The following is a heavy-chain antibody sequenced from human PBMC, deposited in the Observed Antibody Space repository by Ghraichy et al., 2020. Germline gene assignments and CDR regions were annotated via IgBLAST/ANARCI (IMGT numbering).Heavy chain of an antibody. J-gene: IGHJ6*02. V-gene: IGHV3-23*01. Sequence: GGSLRLSCAASGFTFSSYAMSWVRQAPGKGLEWVSAISGSGGSTYYADSVKGRFTISRDNSKNTLYLQMNSLRAEDTAVYYCAKDGPVDCSSTSCYQYYYGIDVWGQGTLVTVSS. CDR1: GFTFSSYA. D-gene: IGHD2-2*01. CDR3: AKDGPVDCSSTSCYQYYYGIDV. CDR2: ISGSGGST.